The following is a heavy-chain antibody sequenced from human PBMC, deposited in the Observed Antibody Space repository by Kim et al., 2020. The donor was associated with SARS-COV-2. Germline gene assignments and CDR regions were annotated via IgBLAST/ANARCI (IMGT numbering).Heavy chain of an antibody. V-gene: IGHV3-48*02. CDR1: GFTFSAYD. J-gene: IGHJ3*02. CDR3: VRDSMGGAFDM. CDR2: ITKSSTTI. Sequence: GGSLRLSCATSGFTFSAYDMNWVRQAPGKGLEWLSFITKSSTTIYYADSVEGRFTISRDNAKNSLILQMNSLRDEDTALYYCVRDSMGGAFDMWGQGTMV. D-gene: IGHD3-16*01.